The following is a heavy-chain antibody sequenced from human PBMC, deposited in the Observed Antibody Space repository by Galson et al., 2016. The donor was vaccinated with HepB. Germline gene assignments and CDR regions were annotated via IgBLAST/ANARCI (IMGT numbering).Heavy chain of an antibody. Sequence: SVKVSCKASGGTFSTFAFNWVRQAPGQGLEWMGGIIPVFDTTNYAQRFQGRVTITAVTSTSTTYMELRSLRSEDTALYYCARGREGDEGAFDVWGLGTLVTVSS. J-gene: IGHJ3*01. CDR3: ARGREGDEGAFDV. CDR2: IIPVFDTT. D-gene: IGHD3-10*01. CDR1: GGTFSTFA. V-gene: IGHV1-69*06.